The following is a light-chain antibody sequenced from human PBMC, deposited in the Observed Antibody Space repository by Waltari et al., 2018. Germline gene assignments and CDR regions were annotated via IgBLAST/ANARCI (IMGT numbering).Light chain of an antibody. CDR1: ALTKQY. J-gene: IGLJ2*01. CDR2: KDS. CDR3: QSPDSSGTKVV. V-gene: IGLV3-25*03. Sequence: SYELTQPPSVSVSPGQTARITCSGDALTKQYAYWYQQKPGQAPVGVIYKDSERPSGVPGRFSGSSSGKTGTLTISGVQAEDEADYYCQSPDSSGTKVVFGGGTKLTVL.